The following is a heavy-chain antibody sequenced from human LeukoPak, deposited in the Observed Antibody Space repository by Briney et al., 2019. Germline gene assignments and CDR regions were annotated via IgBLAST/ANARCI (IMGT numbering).Heavy chain of an antibody. V-gene: IGHV1-2*02. CDR1: GYTFTGYY. CDR3: ARVIRCSGGSCYYYGMDV. Sequence: ASVKVSYKASGYTFTGYYMHWVRQAPGQGLEWMGWINPNSGGTNYAQKFQGRVTMTRDTSISTAYMELSRLRSDDTAVYYCARVIRCSGGSCYYYGMDVWGQGTTVTVSS. D-gene: IGHD2-15*01. CDR2: INPNSGGT. J-gene: IGHJ6*02.